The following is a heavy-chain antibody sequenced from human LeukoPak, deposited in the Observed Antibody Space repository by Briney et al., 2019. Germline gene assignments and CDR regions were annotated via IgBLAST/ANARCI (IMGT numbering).Heavy chain of an antibody. CDR2: MNQDGGEK. Sequence: GGSLRLSCAASGFTLRKYWMSWVRQAPGKGLGWVANMNQDGGEKNYVDSVKGRFTISRDNARNSLYLQMNSLTVDDTAVYYCARDLGYSSFDYWGQGALVTVSS. D-gene: IGHD2-15*01. CDR3: ARDLGYSSFDY. CDR1: GFTLRKYW. V-gene: IGHV3-7*01. J-gene: IGHJ4*02.